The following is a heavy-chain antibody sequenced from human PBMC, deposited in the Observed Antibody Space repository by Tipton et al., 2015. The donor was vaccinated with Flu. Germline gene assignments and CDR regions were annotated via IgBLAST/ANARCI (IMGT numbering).Heavy chain of an antibody. D-gene: IGHD3-22*01. CDR2: VHTTGGT. Sequence: TLSLTCTVSGGSITNYYWNWIRQPAGAGLEWIGRVHTTGGTNYNPSLKSRVTMSVDMSKNQFSLNLRSVTAADTAVYYCASSPPYDSSGYSPLYFDYWGQGTLVTVSS. CDR1: GGSITNYY. CDR3: ASSPPYDSSGYSPLYFDY. V-gene: IGHV4-4*07. J-gene: IGHJ4*02.